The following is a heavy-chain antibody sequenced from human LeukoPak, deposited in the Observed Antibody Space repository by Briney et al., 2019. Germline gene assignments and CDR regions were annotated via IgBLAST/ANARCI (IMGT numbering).Heavy chain of an antibody. CDR3: ARGPLRRPIDY. D-gene: IGHD4-17*01. CDR2: ISYDGSNN. V-gene: IGHV3-30-3*01. J-gene: IGHJ4*02. Sequence: PGRSLRLSCAASGFTFSSYAMHWVRQAPGKGLEWVAVISYDGSNNYYADSVKGRFTISRDNSKNTLYLQMNSLRAEDTAVYYCARGPLRRPIDYWGQGTLVTVSS. CDR1: GFTFSSYA.